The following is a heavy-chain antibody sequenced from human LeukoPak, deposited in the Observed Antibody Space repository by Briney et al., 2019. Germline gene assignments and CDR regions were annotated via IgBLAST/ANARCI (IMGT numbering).Heavy chain of an antibody. CDR1: GGSISSYY. Sequence: SETLSLTCTVSGGSISSYYWSWIRQPPGKGLEWIGYIYYSGSTNYNPSLKSRVTISVDTSKNQFSLKLSSVTAADTAVYYCASSPAVAGPPFDLWGRGTLVTVSS. CDR2: IYYSGST. V-gene: IGHV4-59*01. J-gene: IGHJ2*01. D-gene: IGHD6-19*01. CDR3: ASSPAVAGPPFDL.